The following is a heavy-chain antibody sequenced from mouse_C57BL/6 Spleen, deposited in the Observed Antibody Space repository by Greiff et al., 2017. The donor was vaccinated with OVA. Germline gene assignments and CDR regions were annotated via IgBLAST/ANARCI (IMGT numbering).Heavy chain of an antibody. V-gene: IGHV1-61*01. Sequence: QVQLQQPGAELVRPGSSVKLSCTASGYTFTSYWMDWVQQRPGQGLEWIGNIYPSDSETNYNQKFKDKATFTVDKSSSTAYMQLSSLTSADSAVYYCATTASIAYWGQGTLVTVSA. CDR3: ATTASIAY. CDR2: IYPSDSET. CDR1: GYTFTSYW. D-gene: IGHD3-2*01. J-gene: IGHJ3*01.